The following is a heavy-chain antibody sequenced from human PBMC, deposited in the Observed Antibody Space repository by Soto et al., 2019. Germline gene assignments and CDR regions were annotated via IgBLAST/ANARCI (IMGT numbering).Heavy chain of an antibody. CDR3: ARMYSSGSGWFHP. V-gene: IGHV4-31*03. D-gene: IGHD6-19*01. CDR1: GHSITAGGYY. CDR2: FYSSGSI. J-gene: IGHJ5*02. Sequence: KTSETLSLTCFVSGHSITAGGYYWSWIRHHPGKGLEWIGSFYSSGSIIYNPSLRSRVSISGDTSSNQFSMSLTSVTAADTARYYCARMYSSGSGWFHPWGQGTLVTVSS.